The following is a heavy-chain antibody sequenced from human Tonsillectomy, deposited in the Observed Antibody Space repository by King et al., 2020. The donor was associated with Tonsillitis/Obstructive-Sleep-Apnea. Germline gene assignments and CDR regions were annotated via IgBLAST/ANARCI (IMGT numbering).Heavy chain of an antibody. CDR2: ISYDGSNK. CDR1: GVTFSSYA. J-gene: IGHJ3*02. V-gene: IGHV3-30*04. Sequence: QLVQSGGGVVQPGRSMRLSCAASGVTFSSYAIHWVRQAPGKGLEWVEGISYDGSNKYYADSVKGRFTISRDNSKNKLDLQMNSLRAEDTAVYYCAREGIYDSSGYGDAFDIWGQGTMVTVSS. CDR3: AREGIYDSSGYGDAFDI. D-gene: IGHD3-22*01.